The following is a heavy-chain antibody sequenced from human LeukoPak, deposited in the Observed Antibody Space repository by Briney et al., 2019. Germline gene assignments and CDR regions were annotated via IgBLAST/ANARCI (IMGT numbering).Heavy chain of an antibody. D-gene: IGHD3-10*02. CDR2: ISYDGSNE. Sequence: GGSLRLSCAASGFAFSSYVMHWVRQAPGKGLEWVAIISYDGSNEYYADSVKGRFTISRDNSKNTLYLQMNSLRAEDTAVYYCAELGITMIGGVWGKGTTVTISS. CDR1: GFAFSSYV. V-gene: IGHV3-30*04. J-gene: IGHJ6*04. CDR3: AELGITMIGGV.